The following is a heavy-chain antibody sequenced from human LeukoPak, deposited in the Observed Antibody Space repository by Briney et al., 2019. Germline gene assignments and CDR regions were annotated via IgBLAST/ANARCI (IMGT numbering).Heavy chain of an antibody. CDR1: GFIFDDYG. D-gene: IGHD3-16*01. Sequence: GGSLRLSCAASGFIFDDYGMHWVRQAPGKGLEWVSGINWNSDSVGYADSVKGRFTVSRDNAENSLYLQMNSLRAEDTAFYYCARAGGTRYYYAMDVWGQGTTVTVSS. CDR3: ARAGGTRYYYAMDV. V-gene: IGHV3-9*01. CDR2: INWNSDSV. J-gene: IGHJ6*02.